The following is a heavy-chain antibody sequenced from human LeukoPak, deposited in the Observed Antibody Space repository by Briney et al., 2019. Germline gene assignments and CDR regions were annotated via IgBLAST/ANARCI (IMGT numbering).Heavy chain of an antibody. CDR2: ISAYNGNT. CDR3: ARGRLDYVGGLRAPHNDY. CDR1: GYTFTSYG. Sequence: GASVKVSCKASGYTFTSYGISWVRQAPGQGLEWMGWISAYNGNTNYAQKLQGRVTMTRNTSISTAYMELSSLRSEDTAVYYCARGRLDYVGGLRAPHNDYWGQGTLVTVSS. D-gene: IGHD3-16*01. J-gene: IGHJ4*02. V-gene: IGHV1-18*01.